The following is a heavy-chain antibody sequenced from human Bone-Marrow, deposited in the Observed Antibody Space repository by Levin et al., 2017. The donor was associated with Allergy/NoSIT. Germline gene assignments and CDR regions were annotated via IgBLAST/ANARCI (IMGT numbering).Heavy chain of an antibody. J-gene: IGHJ4*02. CDR2: ISYDGSNK. D-gene: IGHD4-17*01. CDR3: AKVNDYGDYLFDY. CDR1: GFTFRSYG. Sequence: LSLTCAASGFTFRSYGMHWVRQAPGKGLEWVAVISYDGSNKYYADSVKGRFTISRDNSKNTLYLQMNSLRAEDTAVYYCAKVNDYGDYLFDYWGQGTLVTVSS. V-gene: IGHV3-30*18.